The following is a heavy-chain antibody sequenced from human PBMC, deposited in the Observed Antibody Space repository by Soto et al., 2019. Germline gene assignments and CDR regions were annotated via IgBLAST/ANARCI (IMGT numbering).Heavy chain of an antibody. V-gene: IGHV1-18*01. CDR3: ARVVPGAEAWFGP. J-gene: IGHJ5*02. CDR1: GYTFSNYG. D-gene: IGHD2-2*01. CDR2: ISLYSDGT. Sequence: QVQLVQSGGEVKRPGASVKVSCKTSGYTFSNYGITWVRQAPGQPLEWLGWISLYSDGTNYAQKFQGRVSMTTDTSTTTAYMELMSLRSDDTAVYYCARVVPGAEAWFGPWGQGTLVTVS.